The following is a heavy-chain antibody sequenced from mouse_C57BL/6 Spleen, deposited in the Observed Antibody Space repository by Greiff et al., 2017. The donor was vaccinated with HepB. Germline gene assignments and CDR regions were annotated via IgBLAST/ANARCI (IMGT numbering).Heavy chain of an antibody. CDR2: ISSGSSTI. V-gene: IGHV5-17*01. D-gene: IGHD1-1*01. CDR1: GFTFSDYG. Sequence: DVHLVESGGGLVKPGGSLKLSCAASGFTFSDYGMHWVRQAPEKGLEWVAYISSGSSTIYYADTVKGRFTISRDNAKNTLFLQMTSLRSEDTAMYYCARPFITTVVAEVYAMDYWGQGTSVTVSS. J-gene: IGHJ4*01. CDR3: ARPFITTVVAEVYAMDY.